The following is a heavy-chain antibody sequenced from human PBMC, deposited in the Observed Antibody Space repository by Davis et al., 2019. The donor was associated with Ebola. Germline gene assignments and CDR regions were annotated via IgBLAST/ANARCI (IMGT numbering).Heavy chain of an antibody. V-gene: IGHV1-46*01. J-gene: IGHJ4*02. CDR2: INPSGGST. D-gene: IGHD3-3*01. CDR3: ARGYYDFWSGYWFT. CDR1: GYTFTRYH. Sequence: ASVKVSCKASGYTFTRYHMHWVRQAPGQGLEWMGIINPSGGSTSYAQKFQGRVTMTRDASTTTVYMELSSLRSEDTAVYYCARGYYDFWSGYWFTWGQGTLVTVSS.